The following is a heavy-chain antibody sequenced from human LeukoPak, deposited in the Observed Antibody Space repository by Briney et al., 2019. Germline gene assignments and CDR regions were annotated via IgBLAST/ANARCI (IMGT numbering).Heavy chain of an antibody. J-gene: IGHJ4*02. CDR2: INHSGST. CDR1: GGSFSGYY. Sequence: NSSETLSLTCAVYGGSFSGYYWSWIRQPPGKGLEWIGEINHSGSTNYNPSLKRRGTISVDTSKNQFSVSLSSLTAADTGVYYCARGLGRYFWSGYFGYYFDYWGQGTLVTVSS. D-gene: IGHD3-3*01. V-gene: IGHV4-34*01. CDR3: ARGLGRYFWSGYFGYYFDY.